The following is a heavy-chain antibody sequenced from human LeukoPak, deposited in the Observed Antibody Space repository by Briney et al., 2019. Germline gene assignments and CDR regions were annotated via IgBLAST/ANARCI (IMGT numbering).Heavy chain of an antibody. Sequence: GASVKVSCKASGYTFTRYDINWVRQATGQGLEWMGWMNPKSGNTGHAQKFQGRVTITRDTSISTVYMELSRLRSDDTAVYYCATAPRYSSSRPPFDYWGQGTLVTVSS. D-gene: IGHD6-13*01. CDR3: ATAPRYSSSRPPFDY. V-gene: IGHV1-8*03. CDR1: GYTFTRYD. CDR2: MNPKSGNT. J-gene: IGHJ4*02.